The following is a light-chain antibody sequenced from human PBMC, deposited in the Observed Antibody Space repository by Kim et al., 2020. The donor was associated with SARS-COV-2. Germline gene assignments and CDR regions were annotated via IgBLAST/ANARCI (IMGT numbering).Light chain of an antibody. CDR2: DAS. CDR3: QQYTGSPIT. V-gene: IGKV3-20*01. Sequence: SPGETPTLSCRASQSVRSGYLAWYQQKPGQAPRLLIYDASSRATGIPDRFSGSGSGTDFTLTISRLEPEDFAVYYCQQYTGSPITFGQGTRLEIK. J-gene: IGKJ5*01. CDR1: QSVRSGY.